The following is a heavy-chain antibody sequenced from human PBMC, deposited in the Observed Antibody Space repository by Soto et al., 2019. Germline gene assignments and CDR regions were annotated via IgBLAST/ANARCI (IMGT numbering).Heavy chain of an antibody. J-gene: IGHJ4*02. CDR1: GGAFGRYS. V-gene: IGHV1-69*01. Sequence: QVQLEQSGPEVKRPGTSVKVSCKASGGAFGRYSVSWVRQAPGQGLEWIGGVIPVFNTSNYSLKFQGRVAIFADLSTNTVFMELRSLRSEDTALYYCARGDEMTAVTIFEYWGQGTRVTVPS. CDR3: ARGDEMTAVTIFEY. D-gene: IGHD4-17*01. CDR2: VIPVFNTS.